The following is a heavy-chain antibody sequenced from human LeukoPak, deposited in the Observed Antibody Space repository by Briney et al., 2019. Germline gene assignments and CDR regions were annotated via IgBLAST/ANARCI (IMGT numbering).Heavy chain of an antibody. V-gene: IGHV3-43*01. CDR3: AKESHSITAIGGFDY. D-gene: IGHD3-3*01. CDR2: ISWDGGST. J-gene: IGHJ4*02. CDR1: GSTFDDYT. Sequence: GGSLRLSCAASGSTFDDYTMHWVRHAPGKGLEWVSLISWDGGSTYYADSVKGRFTISRDNSKNSLYLQMNSLRTEDTALYYCAKESHSITAIGGFDYWGQGTLVTVSS.